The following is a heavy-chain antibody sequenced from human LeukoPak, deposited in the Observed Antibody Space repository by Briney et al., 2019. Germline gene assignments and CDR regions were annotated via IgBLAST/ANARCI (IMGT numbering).Heavy chain of an antibody. Sequence: AGGSLRLSCAASGLTFSTYTMNWVRQAPGRGLEWDSSISSGRRYIYYADSMKGRFTVSRDNAKNSLYLEMNSLKAEDTAVYFCASHYDIDYWGQGTLVTVSS. CDR3: ASHYDIDY. CDR1: GLTFSTYT. CDR2: ISSGRRYI. J-gene: IGHJ4*02. V-gene: IGHV3-21*06. D-gene: IGHD3-9*01.